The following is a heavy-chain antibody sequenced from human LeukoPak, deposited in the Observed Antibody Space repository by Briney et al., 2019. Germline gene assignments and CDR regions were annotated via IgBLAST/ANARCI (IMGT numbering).Heavy chain of an antibody. CDR3: ARLSTVTTSFDY. V-gene: IGHV4-38-2*02. Sequence: PSETLTLTCTVSGYSISSGHYWGWIRQPPGKGLEWIGSMYHSGSTYYNPPLKSRVTISVDTSKNQFSLKLSSVTAADTAVYYCARLSTVTTSFDYWGQGTLVTVSS. CDR2: MYHSGST. CDR1: GYSISSGHY. D-gene: IGHD4-17*01. J-gene: IGHJ4*02.